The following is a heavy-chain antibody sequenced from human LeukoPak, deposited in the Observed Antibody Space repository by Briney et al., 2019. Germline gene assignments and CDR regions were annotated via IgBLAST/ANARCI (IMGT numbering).Heavy chain of an antibody. CDR1: GFTFTSYT. V-gene: IGHV3-21*01. Sequence: GGSLRLSCAASGFTFTSYTMNWVRQVPGKGLEWVSSISGSNSDISYADSVKGRFTISRDNAKNSLYLQMNSLRAEDTAVYYCARDSRTVYYYYGMDVWGQGTTVTVSS. CDR2: ISGSNSDI. J-gene: IGHJ6*02. CDR3: ARDSRTVYYYYGMDV.